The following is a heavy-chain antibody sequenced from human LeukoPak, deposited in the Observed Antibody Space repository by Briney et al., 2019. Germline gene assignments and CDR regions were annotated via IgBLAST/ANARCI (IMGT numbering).Heavy chain of an antibody. V-gene: IGHV1-8*03. Sequence: GASVKVSCKASGYTFTSYGISWVRQATGQGLEWMGWMNPNSGNTGYAQKFQGRVTITRNTSISTAYMELSSLRSEDTAVYYCARASGRGYSYGSYYYYMDVWGKGTTVTVSS. D-gene: IGHD5-18*01. CDR3: ARASGRGYSYGSYYYYMDV. J-gene: IGHJ6*03. CDR2: MNPNSGNT. CDR1: GYTFTSYG.